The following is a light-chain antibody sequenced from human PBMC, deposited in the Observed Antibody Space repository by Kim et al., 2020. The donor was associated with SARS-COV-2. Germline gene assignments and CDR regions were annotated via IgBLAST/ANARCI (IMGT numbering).Light chain of an antibody. CDR3: QQYGSSPRT. J-gene: IGKJ2*01. Sequence: LSPGERATLSCRASPSVSSSYLAWYRQKPGQAPRLLIYGASSRATGIPDRFSGSGSVTDFTLTISRLEPEDFEVYYCQQYGSSPRTFGQGTKLEI. CDR1: PSVSSSY. V-gene: IGKV3-20*01. CDR2: GAS.